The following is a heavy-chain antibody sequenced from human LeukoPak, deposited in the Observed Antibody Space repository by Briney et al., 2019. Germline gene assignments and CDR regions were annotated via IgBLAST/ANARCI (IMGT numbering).Heavy chain of an antibody. CDR3: TRQYGDDRYNWFDP. CDR2: LNPNTGGT. Sequence: ASVKVSCKASGYTFTGYYMHWVRQAPGQGLEWLGWLNPNTGGTNYAQKFQGRVTMTRDTSITTAYMDLSSLGSDDTAIYYCTRQYGDDRYNWFDPWGQGTLVTVSS. V-gene: IGHV1-2*02. CDR1: GYTFTGYY. D-gene: IGHD4-17*01. J-gene: IGHJ5*02.